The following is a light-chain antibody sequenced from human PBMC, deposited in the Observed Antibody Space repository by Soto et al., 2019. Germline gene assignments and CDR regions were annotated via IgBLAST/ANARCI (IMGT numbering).Light chain of an antibody. J-gene: IGLJ1*01. CDR2: EVN. Sequence: QSALTQPAAVSGCPGESITISCTGTTSDIGTYNYVSWFQQYSGKAPKLLIYEVNNRPSGVSNRFSGSKSGNSASLTISGLQAEDEADYYCNSMTISSTSRYVFGTGTKLTVL. CDR3: NSMTISSTSRYV. CDR1: TSDIGTYNY. V-gene: IGLV2-14*01.